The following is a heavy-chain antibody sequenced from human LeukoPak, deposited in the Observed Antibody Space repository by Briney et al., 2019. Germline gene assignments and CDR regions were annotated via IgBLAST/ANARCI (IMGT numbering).Heavy chain of an antibody. V-gene: IGHV4-59*01. CDR2: IYYSGST. J-gene: IGHJ4*02. CDR1: GGSISSYY. D-gene: IGHD6-19*01. Sequence: SETLSLTCTASGGSISSYYWSWIRQPPGKGLEWIGYIYYSGSTNYNPSLKSRVTISVDTSKNQFSLKLSSVTAADTAVYYCARVVYSSGCFDYWGQETLVTVSS. CDR3: ARVVYSSGCFDY.